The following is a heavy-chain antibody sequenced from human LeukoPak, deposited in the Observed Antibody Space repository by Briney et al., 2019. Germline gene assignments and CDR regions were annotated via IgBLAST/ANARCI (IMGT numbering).Heavy chain of an antibody. Sequence: GASVKVSCKASGYTFTSNYIHWVRQAPGQGLEWMGMIYPRDGSTSYAQKFQGRVTVTRDTSTSTAYMELSSLRSEDTAVYYCARAASGGSAEYFDYWGQGTLVTVSS. D-gene: IGHD2-15*01. J-gene: IGHJ4*02. CDR1: GYTFTSNY. CDR2: IYPRDGST. CDR3: ARAASGGSAEYFDY. V-gene: IGHV1-46*01.